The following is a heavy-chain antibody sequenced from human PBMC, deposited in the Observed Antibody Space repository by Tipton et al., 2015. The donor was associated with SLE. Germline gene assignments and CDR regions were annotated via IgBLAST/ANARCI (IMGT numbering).Heavy chain of an antibody. J-gene: IGHJ4*02. D-gene: IGHD3-16*02. CDR2: INHTGGT. V-gene: IGHV4-34*01. CDR3: ARGLRLGELSLFDY. Sequence: TLSLTCAVYGGSFSDYYWSWIRQTPGEGLEWIGEINHTGGTNYNPSLESRVTMSVDTSKNQFSLKLSSVTAADTAMYYCARGLRLGELSLFDYWGQGTLVTVSS. CDR1: GGSFSDYY.